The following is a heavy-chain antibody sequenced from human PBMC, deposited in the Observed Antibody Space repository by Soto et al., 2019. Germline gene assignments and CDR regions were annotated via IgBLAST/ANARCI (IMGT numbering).Heavy chain of an antibody. J-gene: IGHJ5*02. CDR2: IIPMSGRP. Sequence: QVQLVQSGADVKTPGSSVKVSCKASGGTFNSFSIDWVRQAPGQGLEWMGGIIPMSGRPNYAQRFQGRVTFSADKSTNTVYVEVNSLTYEDTVVYYCTRRGRQSANWFDPWGQGTLVTVSS. CDR3: TRRGRQSANWFDP. V-gene: IGHV1-69*06. CDR1: GGTFNSFS.